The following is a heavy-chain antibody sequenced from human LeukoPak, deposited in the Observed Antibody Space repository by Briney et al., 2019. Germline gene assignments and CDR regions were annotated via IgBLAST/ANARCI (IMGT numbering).Heavy chain of an antibody. CDR3: ARDNSVGDNAWWFDP. D-gene: IGHD1-26*01. V-gene: IGHV1-46*01. J-gene: IGHJ5*02. Sequence: GASVSLSYKASVYTFTIYYMHWVRHAPGQGLEGMGLINPTGCSTGYAQKFQGRVTINRDMSKSKDYVEVRSLRSEDTAIYYCARDNSVGDNAWWFDPWGQGTLVTVSS. CDR1: VYTFTIYY. CDR2: INPTGCST.